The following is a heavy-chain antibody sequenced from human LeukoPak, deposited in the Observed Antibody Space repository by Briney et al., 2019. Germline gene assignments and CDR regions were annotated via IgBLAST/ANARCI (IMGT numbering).Heavy chain of an antibody. CDR3: ARDPPYYYGSGDDAFDI. D-gene: IGHD3-10*01. CDR2: IYYSGST. V-gene: IGHV4-39*07. CDR1: GGSISNHY. Sequence: SETLSLTCTVSGGSISNHYCSWVRQPPGKGLEWIGSIYYSGSTYYNPSLKSRVTISVDTSKNQFSLKLSSVTAADTAVYYCARDPPYYYGSGDDAFDIWGQGTMVTVSS. J-gene: IGHJ3*02.